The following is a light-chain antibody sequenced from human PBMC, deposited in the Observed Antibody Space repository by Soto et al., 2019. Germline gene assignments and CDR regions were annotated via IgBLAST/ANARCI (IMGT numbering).Light chain of an antibody. CDR1: QSISNH. Sequence: IQMTHSASSLSASVADRVIITCRASQSISNHLNWYQQKPGKAPKLLIFAASSLQSGVPSRFSGSGSGTDFTLSISSLQPDDSATYYCQQYNSYCQTFGRRTKVAIK. V-gene: IGKV1-39*01. CDR2: AAS. CDR3: QQYNSYCQT. J-gene: IGKJ1*01.